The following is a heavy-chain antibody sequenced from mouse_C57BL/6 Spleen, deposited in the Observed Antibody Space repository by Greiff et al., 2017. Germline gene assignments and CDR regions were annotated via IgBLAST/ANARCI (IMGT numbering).Heavy chain of an antibody. CDR3: ARRDDYEDFDY. CDR1: GYTFTSYG. J-gene: IGHJ2*01. CDR2: IYPRSGNT. V-gene: IGHV1-81*01. D-gene: IGHD2-4*01. Sequence: QVQLKESGAELARPGASVKLSCKASGYTFTSYGISWVKQRTGQGLEWIGEIYPRSGNTYYNEKFKGKATLTADKSSSTAYMELRSLTAADSAVYFCARRDDYEDFDYWGQGTTLTVSS.